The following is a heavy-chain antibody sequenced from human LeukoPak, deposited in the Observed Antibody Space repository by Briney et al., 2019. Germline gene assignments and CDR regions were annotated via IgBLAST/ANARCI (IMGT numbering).Heavy chain of an antibody. Sequence: ASVKVSCKASGYTFTNYGFNWVRQAPGQGLEWMGWISVYNGNTNYAQNLQGRLTMTTDTSTSTAYMELRSLRSDDTAVYYRARGGSVTIFGVTVPFDYWGQGTLVTVSS. V-gene: IGHV1-18*01. CDR2: ISVYNGNT. CDR1: GYTFTNYG. CDR3: ARGGSVTIFGVTVPFDY. J-gene: IGHJ4*02. D-gene: IGHD3-3*01.